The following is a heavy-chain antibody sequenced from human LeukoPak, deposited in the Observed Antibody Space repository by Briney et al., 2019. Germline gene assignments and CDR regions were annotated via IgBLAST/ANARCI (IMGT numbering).Heavy chain of an antibody. J-gene: IGHJ4*02. CDR2: IYTSGST. CDR3: ARGGDYDILTGYYTPSGFDY. CDR1: GGSISSYY. D-gene: IGHD3-9*01. V-gene: IGHV4-4*07. Sequence: SETLSLTCTVSGGSISSYYWSWIRQPAGKGLEWIGRIYTSGSTNYNPSLKSRVTMSVDTSKNQFSLKLSSVTAADTAVYYCARGGDYDILTGYYTPSGFDYWGQGTLVTVSS.